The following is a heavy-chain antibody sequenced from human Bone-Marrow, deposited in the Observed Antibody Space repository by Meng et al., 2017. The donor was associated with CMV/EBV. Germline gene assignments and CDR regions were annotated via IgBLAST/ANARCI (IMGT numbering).Heavy chain of an antibody. CDR3: ARGHYGGAYYLDS. J-gene: IGHJ4*02. CDR2: ISSSSSYI. V-gene: IGHV3-21*01. CDR1: GFTFSSYS. D-gene: IGHD4-23*01. Sequence: GESLKISCAASGFTFSSYSMNWVRQAPGKGLEWVSSISSSSSYIYYADSVKGRFTISRDNTKKSLYLQMNSLRAEDTAVYYSARGHYGGAYYLDSWGQGTLVTVSS.